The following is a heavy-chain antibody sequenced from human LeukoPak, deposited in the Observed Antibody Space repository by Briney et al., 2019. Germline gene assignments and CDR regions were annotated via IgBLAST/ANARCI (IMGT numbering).Heavy chain of an antibody. D-gene: IGHD3-9*01. V-gene: IGHV3-30-3*01. CDR3: ARAVTYYDILTGYSYSNFDY. J-gene: IGHJ4*02. Sequence: PGGSLRLSCAASGFTFSTHAMHWVRQAPGKGLEWVAVISYDGSTKLYADSVKGRFTISRDNSKNTLYLQMNSLRAEDTAVYYCARAVTYYDILTGYSYSNFDYWGQGTLVTVSS. CDR2: ISYDGSTK. CDR1: GFTFSTHA.